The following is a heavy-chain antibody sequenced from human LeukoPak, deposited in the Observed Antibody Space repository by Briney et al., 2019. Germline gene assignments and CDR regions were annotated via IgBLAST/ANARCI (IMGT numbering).Heavy chain of an antibody. J-gene: IGHJ4*02. CDR1: GFSFSTYA. CDR2: IYSGGNT. Sequence: GGSLRLSCAASGFSFSTYAMSWVRQAPGKGLEWVSVIYSGGNTDYADSVKGRFTISRDNSKNTLYLQMNSLRVEDTAVYYCARDDYYDSSGLDYWGQGTLVTVSS. V-gene: IGHV3-66*01. D-gene: IGHD3-22*01. CDR3: ARDDYYDSSGLDY.